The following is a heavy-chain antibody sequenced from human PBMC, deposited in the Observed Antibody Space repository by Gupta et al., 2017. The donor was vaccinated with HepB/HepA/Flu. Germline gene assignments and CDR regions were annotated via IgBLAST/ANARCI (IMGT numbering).Heavy chain of an antibody. CDR3: AREGRLLGAFDV. V-gene: IGHV3-7*01. J-gene: IGHJ3*01. CDR1: GFAFSTSR. D-gene: IGHD3-16*01. CDR2: ISPDRVEE. Sequence: EEQLVESGGGLVQPGGSQRRLSGSYGFAFSTSRLTWVRQTPGKGLEWVADISPDRVEESDEDSLGDRCTISRDNGKNSLYLQMNSLRAEDTAVYYCAREGRLLGAFDVWGHGTMVSVSS.